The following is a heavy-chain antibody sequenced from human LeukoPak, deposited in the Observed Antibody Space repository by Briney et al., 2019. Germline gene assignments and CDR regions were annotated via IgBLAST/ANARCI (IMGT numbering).Heavy chain of an antibody. V-gene: IGHV5-51*01. CDR2: IYPDDSDT. J-gene: IGHJ5*02. Sequence: GESLKISCKHSEYSFPNYCIGWVRQMPGKGLEWMGIIYPDDSDTRYSPSFQGQVTISADKSISTAYLQWSSLKASDTAMYYCARHEGTNYYDSSGYSVQHNWFDPWGQGTLVTVSS. CDR3: ARHEGTNYYDSSGYSVQHNWFDP. CDR1: EYSFPNYC. D-gene: IGHD3-22*01.